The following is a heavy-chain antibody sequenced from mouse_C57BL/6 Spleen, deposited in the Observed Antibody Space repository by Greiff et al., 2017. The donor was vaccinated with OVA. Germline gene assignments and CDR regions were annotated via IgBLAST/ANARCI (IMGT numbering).Heavy chain of an antibody. D-gene: IGHD1-1*01. CDR1: GYPFTSYW. CDR3: ARQITTVVSNVDY. V-gene: IGHV1-55*01. CDR2: IYPGSGST. Sequence: VQLQQPGAELVKPGASAKMSCKASGYPFTSYWITWVKQRPGQGLEWIGDIYPGSGSTNYNEKFKSKATLTVDTSSSTAYMQLSSLTSEDSSVYYCARQITTVVSNVDYWGQVTTLTVSS. J-gene: IGHJ2*01.